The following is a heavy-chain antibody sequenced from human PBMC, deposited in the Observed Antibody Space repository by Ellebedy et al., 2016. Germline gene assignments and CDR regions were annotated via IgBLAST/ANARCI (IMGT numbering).Heavy chain of an antibody. J-gene: IGHJ3*02. Sequence: ASVKVSCKASGYTFTSYYMHWVRQAPGQGLEWMGTINPSGGSTSYAQKFQGRVNMTRDTSTSTGYMDLSSLRSEDTAVYYCARERVSSSSVRDAFDIWGQGTMVTVSS. CDR3: ARERVSSSSVRDAFDI. V-gene: IGHV1-46*01. D-gene: IGHD6-6*01. CDR1: GYTFTSYY. CDR2: INPSGGST.